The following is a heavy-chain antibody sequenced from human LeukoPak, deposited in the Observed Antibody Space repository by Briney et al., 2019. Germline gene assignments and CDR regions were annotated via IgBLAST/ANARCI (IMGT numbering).Heavy chain of an antibody. D-gene: IGHD4-17*01. CDR2: ISYDGSNK. J-gene: IGHJ5*02. Sequence: PGGSLRLSYAASGFTFSSYGMHWVRQAPGKGLEWVAVISYDGSNKYYADSVKGRFTISRDNSKNTLYLQMNSLRAEVTAVYYCAVTTNAFDPWGQGTLVTVSS. V-gene: IGHV3-30*03. CDR1: GFTFSSYG. CDR3: AVTTNAFDP.